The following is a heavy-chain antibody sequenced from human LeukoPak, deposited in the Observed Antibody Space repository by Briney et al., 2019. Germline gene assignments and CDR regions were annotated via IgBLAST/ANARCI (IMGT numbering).Heavy chain of an antibody. Sequence: GSLRLSCVASGFTFSSYWMSWVRQAPGKGLEWIGYIYYSGSTNYNPSLKSRVTISLDTSKNHFSLKLTSVTAADTAVYYCARDLGGRKGPFDYWGQGTLVTVSS. CDR2: IYYSGST. J-gene: IGHJ4*02. CDR3: ARDLGGRKGPFDY. D-gene: IGHD3-16*01. CDR1: GFTFSSYW. V-gene: IGHV4-59*12.